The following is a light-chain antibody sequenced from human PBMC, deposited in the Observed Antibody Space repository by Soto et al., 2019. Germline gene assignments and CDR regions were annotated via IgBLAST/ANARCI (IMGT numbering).Light chain of an antibody. CDR3: VLYMGSGIDV. CDR1: SGSVSTSYY. Sequence: QAVVAQEPSFSVSPGGTVTLTCGLSSGSVSTSYYPSWYQQTPGQAPRTLIYNTNTRSSGVPDRFSSSILGNKAALTITGAQADDESDYYCVLYMGSGIDVFGGGTQLTVL. J-gene: IGLJ7*01. V-gene: IGLV8-61*01. CDR2: NTN.